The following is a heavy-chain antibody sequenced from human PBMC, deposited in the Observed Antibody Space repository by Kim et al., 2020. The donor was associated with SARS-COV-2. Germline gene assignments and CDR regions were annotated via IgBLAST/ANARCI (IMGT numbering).Heavy chain of an antibody. J-gene: IGHJ4*02. Sequence: GGSLRLSCGASGFTVNNFAMSWVRQAPGKGLDCVSTSPGVCVLPFSSYSVKGLFTISRDNSNPTVFLQMNSVRDEDTDVYYCAKAKTLSSGWYVFEEWGQGTLVNV. V-gene: IGHV3-23*01. CDR3: AKAKTLSSGWYVFEE. CDR1: GFTVNNFA. CDR2: SPGVCVLP. D-gene: IGHD6-19*01.